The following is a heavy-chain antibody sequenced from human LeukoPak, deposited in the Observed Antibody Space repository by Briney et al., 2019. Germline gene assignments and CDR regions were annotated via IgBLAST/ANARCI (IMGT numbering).Heavy chain of an antibody. Sequence: GGSLRLSCAASGFTFSDYYMTWIRQAPGKGLEWISYISSSGSTMYYADSVKGRFTIPRDNAKNSLYLQMNSLRAEDTAVYYCARVRIAAALNAFDTWGQGTMVTVSS. J-gene: IGHJ3*02. CDR3: ARVRIAAALNAFDT. V-gene: IGHV3-11*01. CDR2: ISSSGSTM. CDR1: GFTFSDYY. D-gene: IGHD6-13*01.